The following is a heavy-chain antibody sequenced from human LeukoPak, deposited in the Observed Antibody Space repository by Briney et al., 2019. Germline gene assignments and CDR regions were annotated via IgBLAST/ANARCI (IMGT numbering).Heavy chain of an antibody. CDR1: GYSISSGYY. J-gene: IGHJ4*02. CDR3: ARERGSDYYGSGANSYYFDY. Sequence: SETLSLTCAVSGYSISSGYYWGWIRQPPGKGLEWIGSIYHSGSTYYNPSLKSRVTISVDTSKNQFSLKLSSVTAADTAVYYCARERGSDYYGSGANSYYFDYWGQATLVTVSS. CDR2: IYHSGST. D-gene: IGHD3-10*01. V-gene: IGHV4-38-2*02.